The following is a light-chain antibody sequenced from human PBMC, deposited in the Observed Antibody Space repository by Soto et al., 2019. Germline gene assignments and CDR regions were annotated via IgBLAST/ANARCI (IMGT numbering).Light chain of an antibody. CDR3: QQRSNWPPT. Sequence: EIVLTQSPATLSLSPGERATLSCRASQSVSSYLAWYQQKPGQAPRLLIYDASNRATGIPARFRGSGSGTDFTLTISSLEPEDFAVYYCQQRSNWPPTFGVGTKVEIK. CDR2: DAS. J-gene: IGKJ4*01. V-gene: IGKV3-11*01. CDR1: QSVSSY.